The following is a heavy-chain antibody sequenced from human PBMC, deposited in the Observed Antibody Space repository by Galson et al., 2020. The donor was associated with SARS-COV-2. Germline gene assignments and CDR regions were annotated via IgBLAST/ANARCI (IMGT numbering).Heavy chain of an antibody. V-gene: IGHV4-59*08. J-gene: IGHJ3*02. D-gene: IGHD2-2*03. Sequence: ETSETLSLTCTVSGDSISSDFWSWIRQPPGKGLEWIGFMYYIGSSNNNPSLKSRVTISVDMSKSHLSLELRSVTAADTAVYYCVRHGYCSSGSCSANDAFHIWGQGTMVTVSS. CDR2: MYYIGSS. CDR3: VRHGYCSSGSCSANDAFHI. CDR1: GDSISSDF.